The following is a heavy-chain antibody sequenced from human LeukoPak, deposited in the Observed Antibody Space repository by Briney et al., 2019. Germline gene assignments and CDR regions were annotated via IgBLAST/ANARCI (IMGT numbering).Heavy chain of an antibody. J-gene: IGHJ4*02. CDR2: IWYDGTNK. V-gene: IGHV3-33*01. D-gene: IGHD3-9*01. Sequence: GGSLRLSCAVSGFTFSSYGMHWVRQAPGKGLEWVAVIWYDGTNKYYVDSVKGRFTISRDNAKNSLYLQMNSLRAEDTAVYYCARGVVRYFDYWGQGALVTVSS. CDR3: ARGVVRYFDY. CDR1: GFTFSSYG.